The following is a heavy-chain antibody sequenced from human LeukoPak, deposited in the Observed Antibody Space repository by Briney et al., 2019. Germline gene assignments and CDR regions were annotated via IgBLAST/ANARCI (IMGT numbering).Heavy chain of an antibody. CDR1: GFTFTSYS. CDR2: ISSSSSYI. D-gene: IGHD2-2*01. V-gene: IGHV3-21*01. Sequence: GGSLRLSCAASGFTFTSYSMNWVRQPPGKGLEWVSSISSSSSYIYYADSVKGRFTISRDNAKNSLYLQMNSLRAEDTAVYYCARAADIVVVPAAAYGMDVWGKGTTVTVSS. J-gene: IGHJ6*04. CDR3: ARAADIVVVPAAAYGMDV.